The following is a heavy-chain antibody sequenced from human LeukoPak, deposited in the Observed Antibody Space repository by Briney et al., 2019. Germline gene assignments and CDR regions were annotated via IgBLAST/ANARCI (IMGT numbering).Heavy chain of an antibody. CDR3: ARGTVFRALDL. D-gene: IGHD4-17*01. J-gene: IGHJ3*01. CDR1: GFNVSSNY. CDR2: IYSGGYT. V-gene: IGHV3-53*04. Sequence: GGSLRLSCAASGFNVSSNYMSWVRQAPGKGLEWVSVIYSGGYTYYADSVKGRFTIARHDSKNTVNLQMISLRAEDTAVYFCARGTVFRALDLWGQGTMVTVSS.